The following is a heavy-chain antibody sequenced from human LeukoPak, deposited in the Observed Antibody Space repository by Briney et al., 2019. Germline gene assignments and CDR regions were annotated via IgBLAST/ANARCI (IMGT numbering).Heavy chain of an antibody. CDR1: GGTFSSYA. V-gene: IGHV1-69*13. Sequence: ASVKVSCKASGGTFSSYAISWVRQAPGQGLEWMGGIIPIFGTANYAQKFQGRVTITADESTSTAYMELSSLRSEDTAVYYCARSDYYDSSGYYYQHKPYYFDYWGQGTLVTVSS. J-gene: IGHJ4*02. D-gene: IGHD3-22*01. CDR2: IIPIFGTA. CDR3: ARSDYYDSSGYYYQHKPYYFDY.